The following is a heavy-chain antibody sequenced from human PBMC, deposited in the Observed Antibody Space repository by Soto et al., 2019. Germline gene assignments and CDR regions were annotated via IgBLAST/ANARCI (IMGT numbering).Heavy chain of an antibody. D-gene: IGHD2-2*02. CDR3: ARNGYCISTSCYSDYYYGMDV. CDR2: IIPIFGTP. Sequence: SVRVSCQTSGGTISRYAISWVRQAPGQGLEWMGGIIPIFGTPDYAQKFQGRVTITADESTSTAYMELSSLRSEDTAVYYCARNGYCISTSCYSDYYYGMDVWGQGTTVTVSS. V-gene: IGHV1-69*13. CDR1: GGTISRYA. J-gene: IGHJ6*02.